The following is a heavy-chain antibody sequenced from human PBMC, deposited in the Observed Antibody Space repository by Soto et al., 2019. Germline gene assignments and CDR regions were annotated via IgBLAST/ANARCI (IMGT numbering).Heavy chain of an antibody. CDR3: AKDQNPYYDSSGTYYFDY. CDR1: GGSVSSSDYY. CDR2: ISGSGGST. V-gene: IGHV3-23*01. Sequence: PSETLSLTCTVSGGSVSSSDYYWSWVRQAPGKGLEWVSAISGSGGSTYYADSVKGRFTISRDNSKNTLYLQMNSLRAEDTAVYYCAKDQNPYYDSSGTYYFDYWGQGTLVTVSS. J-gene: IGHJ4*02. D-gene: IGHD3-22*01.